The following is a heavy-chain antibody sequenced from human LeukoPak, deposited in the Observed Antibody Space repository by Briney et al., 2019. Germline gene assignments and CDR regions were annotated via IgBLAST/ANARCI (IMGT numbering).Heavy chain of an antibody. V-gene: IGHV3-23*01. Sequence: PGGSLRLSCAASGFTLSNYAMHWVRQTPGKGLEWVSGIFGSGGSTHYADSVKGRFTISRDNSKNTVYLQMNSLRAEDTAVYYCAKTTTGYSSGRFPGWPVDYWGQGTLVTVSS. CDR3: AKTTTGYSSGRFPGWPVDY. J-gene: IGHJ4*02. D-gene: IGHD6-19*01. CDR1: GFTLSNYA. CDR2: IFGSGGST.